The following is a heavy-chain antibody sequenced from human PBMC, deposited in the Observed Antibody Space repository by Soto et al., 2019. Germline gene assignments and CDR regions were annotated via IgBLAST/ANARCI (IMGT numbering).Heavy chain of an antibody. CDR2: IKQDGSEK. Sequence: GGSLRLSCAASGFTFSSYLMSWVRQAPGKGLEWVANIKQDGSEKYYVDSVKGRFTISRDNAKNSLYLQMNSLRAEDTAVYYCARGTYYYYYYMDVWGKGTTVTVSS. CDR1: GFTFSSYL. CDR3: ARGTYYYYYYMDV. V-gene: IGHV3-7*04. J-gene: IGHJ6*03.